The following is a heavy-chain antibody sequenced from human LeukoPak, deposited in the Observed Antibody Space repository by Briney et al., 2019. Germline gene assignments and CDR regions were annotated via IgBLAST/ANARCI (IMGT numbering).Heavy chain of an antibody. V-gene: IGHV3-7*01. D-gene: IGHD6-13*01. CDR2: VKPDEREK. CDR1: GFSFSTYW. CDR3: ARDHMAAAVTDS. J-gene: IGHJ4*02. Sequence: PGGSLRLSCAASGFSFSTYWMSWVRQAPGKGLEWVANVKPDEREKYYVDSVKGRFTISRDNAKNSLYLQMDRLRVEDTAVYYCARDHMAAAVTDSWGQGTLVTVSS.